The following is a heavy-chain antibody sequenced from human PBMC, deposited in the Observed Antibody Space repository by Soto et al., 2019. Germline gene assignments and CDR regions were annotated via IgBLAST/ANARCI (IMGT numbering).Heavy chain of an antibody. CDR3: ARGLWEQLVPPSAWFDP. D-gene: IGHD6-6*01. J-gene: IGHJ5*02. CDR2: IYYSGST. Sequence: PSETLSLTCTVSGGSVSSGSYYWSWIRQPPGKGLEWIGYIYYSGSTYYNPSLKSRVTISVDRSKNQFSLKLSSVTAADTAVYYCARGLWEQLVPPSAWFDPWGQGTLVTVSS. CDR1: GGSVSSGSYY. V-gene: IGHV4-61*01.